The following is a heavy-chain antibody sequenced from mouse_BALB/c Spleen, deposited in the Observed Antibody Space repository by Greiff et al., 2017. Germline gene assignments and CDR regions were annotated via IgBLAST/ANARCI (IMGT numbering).Heavy chain of an antibody. J-gene: IGHJ2*01. D-gene: IGHD2-1*01. V-gene: IGHV2-2*01. CDR2: IWSGGST. CDR1: GFSLTSYG. Sequence: QVQLQQSGPGLVQPSQSLSITCTVSGFSLTSYGVHWVRQSPGKGLEWLGVIWSGGSTDYNAAFISRLSISKDNSKSQVFFKMNSLQTDDTAMYYCARDDDYGNYEVYWGQGTTLTVSS. CDR3: ARDDDYGNYEVY.